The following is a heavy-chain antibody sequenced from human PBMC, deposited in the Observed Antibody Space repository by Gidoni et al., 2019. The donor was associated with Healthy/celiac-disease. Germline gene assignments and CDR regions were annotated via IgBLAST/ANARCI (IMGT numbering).Heavy chain of an antibody. D-gene: IGHD3-10*01. J-gene: IGHJ1*01. CDR1: GFTFSSYA. V-gene: IGHV3-30*04. Sequence: QVQLVESGGGVVQPGRSLRLSCAASGFTFSSYAMHWVRQAPGKGLEWVAVISYDGSNKYYADSVKGRFTISRDNSKNTLYLQMNSLRAEDTAVYYCACGAYYYGSGSYYNGQYFQHWGQGTLVTVSS. CDR2: ISYDGSNK. CDR3: ACGAYYYGSGSYYNGQYFQH.